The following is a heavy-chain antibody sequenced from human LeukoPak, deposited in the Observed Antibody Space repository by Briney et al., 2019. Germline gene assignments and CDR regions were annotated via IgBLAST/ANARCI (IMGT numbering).Heavy chain of an antibody. CDR3: ARVRWDSSSSADY. CDR2: INHSGNT. Sequence: MSSETLSLTCAVYGGTFSGYYWSWIRQPPGKGLEWIEEINHSGNTNYTPSLKSRVTISVDTSKHQFSLRLTSVTAADTAIYYCARVRWDSSSSADYWSQGTLVTVSS. J-gene: IGHJ4*02. D-gene: IGHD6-6*01. CDR1: GGTFSGYY. V-gene: IGHV4-34*01.